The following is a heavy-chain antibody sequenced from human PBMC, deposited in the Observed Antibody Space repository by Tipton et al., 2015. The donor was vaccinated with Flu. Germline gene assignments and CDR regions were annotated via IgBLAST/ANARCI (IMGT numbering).Heavy chain of an antibody. CDR2: IYYTGNT. CDR3: AQARYFHFDS. CDR1: GDSLISSSYS. D-gene: IGHD3-9*01. J-gene: IGHJ4*02. Sequence: TLSLTCTVSGDSLISSSYSWAWIRQSPGRGLEWIGTIYYTGNTFYNPSLQSRLTLSLDASKNQFSLTVRSVTAADTAVYYCAQARYFHFDSWGQGRPVTVSS. V-gene: IGHV4-39*07.